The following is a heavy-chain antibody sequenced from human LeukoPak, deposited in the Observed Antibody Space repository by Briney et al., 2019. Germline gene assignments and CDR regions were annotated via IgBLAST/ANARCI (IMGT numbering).Heavy chain of an antibody. Sequence: GESLRISCKGSGYSFTSYWITWVRQMPGKGLEWMGTIDPSDSYTKYSPSFQGQVTISADKSISTAYLQWSSLKASDTAMYYCARHWDYLGAFDIWGQGTMVTVSS. J-gene: IGHJ3*02. D-gene: IGHD3-16*01. CDR1: GYSFTSYW. V-gene: IGHV5-10-1*04. CDR2: IDPSDSYT. CDR3: ARHWDYLGAFDI.